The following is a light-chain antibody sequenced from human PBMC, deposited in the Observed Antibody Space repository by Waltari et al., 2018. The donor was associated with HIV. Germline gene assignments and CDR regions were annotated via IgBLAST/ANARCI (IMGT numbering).Light chain of an antibody. J-gene: IGKJ4*01. Sequence: FLTQSPGFVSLSPGERATISCRASESVSTRYVAWYHEKPGQPPRLLIYGAYSRATGVPDRFRGGGSGRDFTLTINSLESDDFGVYHCQQYGNPPITFGGGTTVEI. CDR3: QQYGNPPIT. V-gene: IGKV3-20*01. CDR1: ESVSTRY. CDR2: GAY.